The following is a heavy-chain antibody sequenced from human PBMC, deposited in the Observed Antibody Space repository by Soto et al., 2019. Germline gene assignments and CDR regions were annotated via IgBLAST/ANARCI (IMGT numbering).Heavy chain of an antibody. V-gene: IGHV2-5*01. Sequence: QITLKESGPTLVKPTQTLTLTCTFSGFSLSTSGVGVGWIRQPPGKALEWLALIYWNDDKRYSPSLMNRLTITKDTSKNQVVLAMTNMDPVDTATYYCAHRQGQGQWLVRRQVDWFHPWGQGTLVTASS. J-gene: IGHJ5*02. CDR2: IYWNDDK. D-gene: IGHD6-19*01. CDR1: GFSLSTSGVG. CDR3: AHRQGQGQWLVRRQVDWFHP.